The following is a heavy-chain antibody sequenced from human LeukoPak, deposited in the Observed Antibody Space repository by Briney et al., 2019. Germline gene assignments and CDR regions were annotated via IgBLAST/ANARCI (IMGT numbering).Heavy chain of an antibody. CDR2: INAYNGNT. Sequence: ASVKVSCKASDYTFTSYGISWVRQAPGQGLEWMGWINAYNGNTNYAQKLRGRVTVTTDTSTTTAYMELRSLTSDDTAVYYCARVVIVGGGNYFDPWGQGTLVTVSS. D-gene: IGHD3-16*02. J-gene: IGHJ5*02. CDR3: ARVVIVGGGNYFDP. CDR1: DYTFTSYG. V-gene: IGHV1-18*04.